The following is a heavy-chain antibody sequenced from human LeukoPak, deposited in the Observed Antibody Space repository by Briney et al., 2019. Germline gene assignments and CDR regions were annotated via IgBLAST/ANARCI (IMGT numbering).Heavy chain of an antibody. D-gene: IGHD3-10*01. J-gene: IGHJ5*02. CDR3: ARGYGDWFDP. Sequence: GGSLRLSCAASGXTFXSXWXHXVXXAPGXGXXWVSRINSDGSRTAYADSVKGRFSISRDNAKNTLYLQMNSLRVEDTAVYYCARGYGDWFDPWGQGTLVTVSS. V-gene: IGHV3-74*01. CDR1: GXTFXSXW. CDR2: INSDGSRT.